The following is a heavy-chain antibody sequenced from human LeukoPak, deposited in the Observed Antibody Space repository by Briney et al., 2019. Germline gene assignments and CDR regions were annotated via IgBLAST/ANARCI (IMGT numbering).Heavy chain of an antibody. CDR2: ISYDGNKK. J-gene: IGHJ3*02. V-gene: IGHV3-30*18. CDR3: AKDLVGAAAGAFDI. Sequence: GGSLRLSCAASGFTFSSYGMHWVRQAPGKGLEWVAVISYDGNKKYYADSVKGRFTISRDNSKNTVYLQMNSLRVEDTAVYYCAKDLVGAAAGAFDIWGQGTMVTVSS. D-gene: IGHD6-13*01. CDR1: GFTFSSYG.